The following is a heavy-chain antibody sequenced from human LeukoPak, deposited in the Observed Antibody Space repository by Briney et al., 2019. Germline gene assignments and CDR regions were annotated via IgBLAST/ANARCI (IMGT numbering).Heavy chain of an antibody. Sequence: GGSLRLSCAASGFTLSSCAMSWVRQAPGKGLEWVSAISGSGVSTYYADSVKGRFTISRDNPKNTLFLQINSLRAEDTAVYYCASTLLTGHFKYFFDSWGQGTLVTVSS. D-gene: IGHD3-9*01. CDR2: ISGSGVST. CDR3: ASTLLTGHFKYFFDS. J-gene: IGHJ4*02. CDR1: GFTLSSCA. V-gene: IGHV3-23*01.